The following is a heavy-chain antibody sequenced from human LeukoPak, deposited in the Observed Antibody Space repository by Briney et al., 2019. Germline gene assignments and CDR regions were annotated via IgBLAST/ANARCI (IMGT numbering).Heavy chain of an antibody. CDR1: GFTFSSYG. Sequence: GGSLRLSCAASGFTFSSYGMHWVRQAPGEGLEWVAVIWYDGSNKYYADSVKGRFTISRDNSKNTLYLQMNSLRAEDTAVYYCARDGGDKFDYWGQGTLVTVSS. D-gene: IGHD2-21*02. CDR3: ARDGGDKFDY. V-gene: IGHV3-33*01. CDR2: IWYDGSNK. J-gene: IGHJ4*02.